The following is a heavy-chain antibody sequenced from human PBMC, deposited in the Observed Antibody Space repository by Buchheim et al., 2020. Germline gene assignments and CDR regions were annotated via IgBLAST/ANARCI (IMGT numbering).Heavy chain of an antibody. J-gene: IGHJ1*01. Sequence: QVTLKESGPALVKPTQTLTLTCTFSGFSLSTSGMRVSWIRQPPGKALESLARIDWDDDKFYSSSLKTRLTFSKDTSKNQVVLTMSNMGAVDTATYYCARGIAVGYFQHWGQGTL. V-gene: IGHV2-70*04. CDR2: IDWDDDK. D-gene: IGHD6-19*01. CDR1: GFSLSTSGMR. CDR3: ARGIAVGYFQH.